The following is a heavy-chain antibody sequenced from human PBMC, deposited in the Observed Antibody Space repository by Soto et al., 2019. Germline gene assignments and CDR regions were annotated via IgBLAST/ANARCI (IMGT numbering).Heavy chain of an antibody. J-gene: IGHJ4*02. CDR1: GDSVSSNSVV. V-gene: IGHV6-1*01. CDR2: TYYRSQWYY. D-gene: IGHD2-15*01. CDR3: ARLIGNSWFDY. Sequence: SQTLSLTCAISGDSVSSNSVVWNWIRQSPSRGLEWLGRTYYRSQWYYDYAVSVKSRISINPDTSKNQFSLQLNSLTPEDTAVYYCARLIGNSWFDYWGQGTLVTVSS.